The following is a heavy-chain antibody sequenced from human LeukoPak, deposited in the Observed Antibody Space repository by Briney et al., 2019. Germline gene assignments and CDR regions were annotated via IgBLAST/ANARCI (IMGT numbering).Heavy chain of an antibody. CDR3: ARGPYYYDSSGYLVYYLDY. CDR1: GGSFSCFY. CDR2: INHSGST. D-gene: IGHD3-22*01. J-gene: IGHJ4*02. V-gene: IGHV4-34*01. Sequence: KPSEALSLTCVVYGGSFSCFYWGGVRPPPGKGREWVGEINHSGSTNYNPSLKSRVTISVDPSKNQFSLKLSSVTAADTAVYYCARGPYYYDSSGYLVYYLDYWGQGTLVTVSS.